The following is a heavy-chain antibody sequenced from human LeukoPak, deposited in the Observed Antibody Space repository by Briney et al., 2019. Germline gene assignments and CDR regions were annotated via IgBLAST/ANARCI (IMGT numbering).Heavy chain of an antibody. Sequence: SETLSLTCAVYGGSFSGYYWSWIRQPPGKGLEWIGEINHSGSTNYNPSLKSRVTISVDTSKNQFSLKLSSVTAADTAVYYCARSIPAASWGAFDIWGQGTTVTVSS. D-gene: IGHD2-2*01. J-gene: IGHJ3*02. CDR1: GGSFSGYY. CDR3: ARSIPAASWGAFDI. V-gene: IGHV4-34*01. CDR2: INHSGST.